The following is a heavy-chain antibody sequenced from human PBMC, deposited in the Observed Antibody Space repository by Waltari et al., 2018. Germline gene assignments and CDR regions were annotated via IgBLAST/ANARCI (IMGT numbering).Heavy chain of an antibody. D-gene: IGHD3-22*01. CDR2: IYYSGGT. CDR1: GCSISSSSYY. Sequence: QLQLQESGPGLVKPSETLSLTCPVSGCSISSSSYYWGWIRQPPGKGLEWIGSIYYSGGTYYNPSLKSRVTISVDTSKNQFSLKLSSVTAADTAVYYCARQPYYYDSSGYWLDAFDIWGQGTMVTVSS. J-gene: IGHJ3*02. CDR3: ARQPYYYDSSGYWLDAFDI. V-gene: IGHV4-39*07.